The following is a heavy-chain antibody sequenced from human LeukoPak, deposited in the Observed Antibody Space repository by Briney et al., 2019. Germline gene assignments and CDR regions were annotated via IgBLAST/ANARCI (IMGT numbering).Heavy chain of an antibody. D-gene: IGHD4-23*01. CDR3: ARDTNSPVGYYYYYMDV. CDR1: GGTFSSYA. CDR2: IIPIFGTA. J-gene: IGHJ6*03. Sequence: SVKVSCKASGGTFSSYAISWVRQAPGQGLEWMGGIIPIFGTANYAQKFQGRVTITADESTSTAYMELSSLRSEDTAVYYCARDTNSPVGYYYYYMDVWGTGTTVTVSS. V-gene: IGHV1-69*13.